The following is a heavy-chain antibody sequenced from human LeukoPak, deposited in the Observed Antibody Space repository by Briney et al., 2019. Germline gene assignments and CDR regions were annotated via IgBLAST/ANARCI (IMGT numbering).Heavy chain of an antibody. CDR1: GFTFSSYS. D-gene: IGHD6-19*01. Sequence: GGSLRLSCAASGFTFSSYSMNWVRQAPGKGLEWVSSISSSSSYIYYADSVKGRFTISRDNAKNSLYLQMNSLRAEDTAVYYCARDRAVAGTSDYWGQETLVTVSS. J-gene: IGHJ4*02. CDR2: ISSSSSYI. V-gene: IGHV3-21*01. CDR3: ARDRAVAGTSDY.